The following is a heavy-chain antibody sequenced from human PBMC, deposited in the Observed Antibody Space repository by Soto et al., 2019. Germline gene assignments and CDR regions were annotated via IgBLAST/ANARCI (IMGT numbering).Heavy chain of an antibody. D-gene: IGHD2-8*01. CDR1: GVSISRYY. J-gene: IGHJ5*02. CDR2: AYYDGNT. V-gene: IGHV4-59*01. CDR3: ARDRSTYGGGGTGEVKENWFDP. Sequence: PSETLSLTCSVSGVSISRYYWSWIRQPPGKGLEWIGYAYYDGNTGYSPSLKSRVTMAVDTSKNQVSLELNSVTAADTAVYYCARDRSTYGGGGTGEVKENWFDPWGQGILVTVSS.